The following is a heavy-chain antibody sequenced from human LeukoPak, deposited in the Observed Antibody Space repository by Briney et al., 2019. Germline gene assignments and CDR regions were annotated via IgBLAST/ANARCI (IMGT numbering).Heavy chain of an antibody. D-gene: IGHD5-12*01. V-gene: IGHV3-23*01. J-gene: IGHJ4*02. CDR2: ISGSGGTT. Sequence: GGCLRLSCAVSGFTFSSFALSWVRQAPGKGLEWVSAISGSGGTTHYADSVKGRFTISRDNSKNTLYMQMNSLRAEDTAVYYCAREVAQFDYWGQGTLVTVSS. CDR1: GFTFSSFA. CDR3: AREVAQFDY.